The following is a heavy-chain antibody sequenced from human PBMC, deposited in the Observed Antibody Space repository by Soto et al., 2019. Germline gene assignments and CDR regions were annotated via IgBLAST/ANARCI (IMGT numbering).Heavy chain of an antibody. J-gene: IGHJ6*02. CDR3: ARARMVRGIIYYYGMDV. CDR2: IYYSGST. Sequence: QVQLQESGPGLVKSSQTLSLTCTVSGGSISSDGNYWSWIRQHPGKGLEWIGYIYYSGSTNYNPSLMSRVTLSVDTSKNHFSLKLNSVTAADTAVYYCARARMVRGIIYYYGMDVWGQGTTVTVSS. D-gene: IGHD3-10*01. CDR1: GGSISSDGNY. V-gene: IGHV4-31*03.